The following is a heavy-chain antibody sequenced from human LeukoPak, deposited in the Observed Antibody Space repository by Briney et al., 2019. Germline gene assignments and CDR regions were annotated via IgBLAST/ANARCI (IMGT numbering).Heavy chain of an antibody. J-gene: IGHJ6*02. CDR3: ARGKIRRGGPLYYYGMDV. CDR2: MNPNSGNT. D-gene: IGHD3-16*01. Sequence: ASVKVSCKASGYTFTSYDINWVRQATGQGLEWMGWMNPNSGNTGYAQKFQGRVTMTRNTSISTAYMELSSLRSEDTAAYYCARGKIRRGGPLYYYGMDVRGQGTTVTVSS. CDR1: GYTFTSYD. V-gene: IGHV1-8*01.